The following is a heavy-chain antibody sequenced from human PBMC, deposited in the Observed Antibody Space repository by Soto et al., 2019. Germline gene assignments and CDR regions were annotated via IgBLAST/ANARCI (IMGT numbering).Heavy chain of an antibody. CDR1: GYTLTELS. Sequence: GASVKVSCKVSGYTLTELSMHWVRQAPGKGLEWMGGFDPEDGETIYAQKFQGRVTMTEDTSTDTAYMELSSLRSEDTAVYYCATAANYDYHNWFDPWGQGTLVTVSS. J-gene: IGHJ5*02. CDR2: FDPEDGET. V-gene: IGHV1-24*01. CDR3: ATAANYDYHNWFDP. D-gene: IGHD3-3*01.